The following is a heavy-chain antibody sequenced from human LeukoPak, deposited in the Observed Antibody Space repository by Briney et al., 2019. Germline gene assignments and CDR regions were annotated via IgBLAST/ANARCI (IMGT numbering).Heavy chain of an antibody. D-gene: IGHD2-15*01. CDR2: INHSGST. Sequence: PSETLSLTCAVYGGSFSGYYWSWIRQPPGKGLEWIGEINHSGSTNYNPSLKSRVTISVDTSKNQFSLKLSSVTAADTAVYYCVRGGLIYYFDYWGQGTLVTVSS. CDR3: VRGGLIYYFDY. J-gene: IGHJ4*02. V-gene: IGHV4-34*01. CDR1: GGSFSGYY.